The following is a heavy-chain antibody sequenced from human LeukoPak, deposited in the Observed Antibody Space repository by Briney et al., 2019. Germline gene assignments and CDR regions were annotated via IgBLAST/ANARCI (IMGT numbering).Heavy chain of an antibody. V-gene: IGHV3-23*01. D-gene: IGHD5-18*01. CDR3: AKGRGYSYGYRITPRGINY. J-gene: IGHJ4*02. CDR1: GFTFSSYA. Sequence: GGSLRLSCAASGFTFSSYAMRWVRQAPGKGLEWVSAISGSGGSTYYADSVKGRFTISRDNSKNTLYLQMNSLRAEDTAVYYCAKGRGYSYGYRITPRGINYWGQGTLVTVSS. CDR2: ISGSGGST.